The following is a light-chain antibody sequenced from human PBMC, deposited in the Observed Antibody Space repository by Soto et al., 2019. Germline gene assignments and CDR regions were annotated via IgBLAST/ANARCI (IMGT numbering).Light chain of an antibody. CDR1: QGISSY. J-gene: IGKJ5*01. Sequence: IQLTQSPSSLSASVGDRVTITCRASQGISSYLAWYQQKPGKATKLLIYAASTLQSGVPSRFSGSGSGTDFTLTISILQPEDFATYYCQQLNSYPITFGQGTRLEIK. V-gene: IGKV1-9*01. CDR3: QQLNSYPIT. CDR2: AAS.